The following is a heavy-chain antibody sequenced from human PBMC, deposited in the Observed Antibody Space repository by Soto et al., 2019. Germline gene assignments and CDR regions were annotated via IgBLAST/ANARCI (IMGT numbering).Heavy chain of an antibody. Sequence: SETLSLTCTVSGGSISSYYWSWLRQSPGKGLEWIGYIYYSGRLNYNPSLESRVTISADTFKNQFSLKLSSVTAADSAVYYCASHNWNDVGWLGPWGQGTLVTVPS. D-gene: IGHD1-20*01. J-gene: IGHJ5*02. CDR1: GGSISSYY. CDR3: ASHNWNDVGWLGP. V-gene: IGHV4-59*08. CDR2: IYYSGRL.